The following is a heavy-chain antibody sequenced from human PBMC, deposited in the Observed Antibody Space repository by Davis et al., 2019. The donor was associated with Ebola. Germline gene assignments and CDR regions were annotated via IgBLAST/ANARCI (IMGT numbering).Heavy chain of an antibody. CDR3: ARDQGGALDY. D-gene: IGHD1-26*01. J-gene: IGHJ4*02. V-gene: IGHV3-7*01. Sequence: GESLKISCEASGFTFSSSWMAWVRQAPGKGLEWVANIRGDGGDKNQVDSVKGRFTISRDSAKESLYLQMTNLRAEDTAVYYCARDQGGALDYWGQGILVTVSA. CDR2: IRGDGGDK. CDR1: GFTFSSSW.